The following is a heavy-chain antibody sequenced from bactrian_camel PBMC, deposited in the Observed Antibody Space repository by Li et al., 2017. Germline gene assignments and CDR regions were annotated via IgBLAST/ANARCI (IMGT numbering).Heavy chain of an antibody. J-gene: IGHJ4*01. D-gene: IGHD5*01. CDR3: AAVAPWCRVLDGWAAYDYAD. Sequence: DVQLVESGGGSVQAGGSLRLSCAASGYTYNRNCMAWFRQAPGKEREGVARIDPAGGSTYYADSVKGRFTISRDSAKNTISRDSAKNTVYLQMNSLKPEDSAMYYCAAVAPWCRVLDGWAAYDYADWGQGTQVTVS. V-gene: IGHV3S40*01. CDR1: GYTYNRNC. CDR2: IDPAGGST.